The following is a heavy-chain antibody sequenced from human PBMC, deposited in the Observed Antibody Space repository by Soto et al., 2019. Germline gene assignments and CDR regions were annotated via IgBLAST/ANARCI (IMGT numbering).Heavy chain of an antibody. V-gene: IGHV4-34*01. Sequence: PSETLSLTCAVYGGSFIGYYWSWIRQPPGKGLEWIGEINHSGSTNYNPSLKSRVTISVDTSKNQFSLKLSSVTAADTAVYYCARGRLRIQLWLADAFDIWGQGTMVT. CDR1: GGSFIGYY. J-gene: IGHJ3*02. CDR2: INHSGST. CDR3: ARGRLRIQLWLADAFDI. D-gene: IGHD5-18*01.